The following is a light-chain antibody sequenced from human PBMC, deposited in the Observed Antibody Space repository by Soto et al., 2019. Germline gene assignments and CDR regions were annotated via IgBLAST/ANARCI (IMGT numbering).Light chain of an antibody. J-gene: IGKJ1*01. Sequence: EIVLTQSPGTLALSPGERATLSCRASQSVSSSSLAWYQQKPGQAPRLLIYGASNRATGIPDRFSGSGSGTDFSLTISRLEPEDFAVYYCQQYSTFGQGTKVEIK. CDR2: GAS. CDR3: QQYST. V-gene: IGKV3-20*01. CDR1: QSVSSSS.